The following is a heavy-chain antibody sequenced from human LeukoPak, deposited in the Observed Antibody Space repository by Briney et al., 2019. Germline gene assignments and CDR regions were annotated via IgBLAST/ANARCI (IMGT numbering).Heavy chain of an antibody. CDR1: GYTFTSYF. Sequence: ASVKVSCKASGYTFTSYFMRWVRQAPGQGLEWMGIINPNGGSTRYAHKFQGRVTMTRDTSTRTVFMEMSSLRSEDTAVYYCARGIGNGYRLFDYWGQGTLVTVSS. D-gene: IGHD5-24*01. CDR2: INPNGGST. V-gene: IGHV1-46*01. J-gene: IGHJ4*02. CDR3: ARGIGNGYRLFDY.